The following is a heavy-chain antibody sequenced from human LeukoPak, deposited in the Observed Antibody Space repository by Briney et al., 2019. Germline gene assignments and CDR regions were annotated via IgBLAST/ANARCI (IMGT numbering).Heavy chain of an antibody. CDR1: GYTFTSYG. J-gene: IGHJ4*02. CDR3: ARVPRSYFLEWLPQEDY. V-gene: IGHV1-18*01. D-gene: IGHD3-3*01. CDR2: ISAYNGNT. Sequence: ASVKVSCKASGYTFTSYGIRWVRQAPGQGLEWMGWISAYNGNTNYAQKLQGRVTMTTDTSTSTAYMELRRLRSDDTAVYYCARVPRSYFLEWLPQEDYWGQGTLVTVSS.